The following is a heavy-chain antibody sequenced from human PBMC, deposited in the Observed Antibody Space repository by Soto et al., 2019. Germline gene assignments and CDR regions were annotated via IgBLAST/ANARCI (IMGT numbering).Heavy chain of an antibody. CDR1: GFTFSSYG. D-gene: IGHD6-19*01. CDR3: ARDMRYSSDPTLDY. J-gene: IGHJ4*02. CDR2: IWYDGSNK. V-gene: IGHV3-33*01. Sequence: QVQLVESGGGVVQPGRSLRLSCAASGFTFSSYGMHWVRQAPGKGLEWVAVIWYDGSNKYYADSVKGRFTISRDNSKNTLYRQMNSLSAEDTAVYYCARDMRYSSDPTLDYWGQGTLVTVSS.